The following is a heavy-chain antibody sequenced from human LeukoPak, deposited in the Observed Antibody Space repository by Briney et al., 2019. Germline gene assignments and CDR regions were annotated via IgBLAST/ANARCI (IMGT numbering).Heavy chain of an antibody. CDR2: ISPSSTNI. V-gene: IGHV3-48*01. CDR3: AVGPTGFDY. CDR1: GFTFSSYS. D-gene: IGHD1-26*01. J-gene: IGHJ4*02. Sequence: GGSLRLSCAASGFTFSSYSMNWVRQAPGKGLEWVSYISPSSTNIYYADSVKGRFTISRDNAKNSLYLQMNRLRAEDTAVYYCAVGPTGFDYWGQGTLVTVSS.